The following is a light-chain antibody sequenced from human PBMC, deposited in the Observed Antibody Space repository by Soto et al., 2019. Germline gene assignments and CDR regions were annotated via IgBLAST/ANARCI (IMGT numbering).Light chain of an antibody. CDR1: QSISSY. Sequence: DIQMTQSPSSLSASVGDRVTITCRESQSISSYLNWYQQKPGKAPKLLIYGASSLQSGVPSRFSGSGSWTDFTLTISSLQPEDFSTYYCQQSYSTLALTFGGGTKVEIK. J-gene: IGKJ4*01. V-gene: IGKV1-39*01. CDR3: QQSYSTLALT. CDR2: GAS.